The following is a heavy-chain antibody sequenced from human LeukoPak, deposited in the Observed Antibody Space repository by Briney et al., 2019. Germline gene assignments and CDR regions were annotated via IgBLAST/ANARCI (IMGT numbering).Heavy chain of an antibody. CDR2: ISSSGSSI. CDR3: ARGDYSTSWLIDY. V-gene: IGHV3-21*01. D-gene: IGHD6-13*01. Sequence: NPGGSLRLSCAASRFTFSDYSMNWVRQAPGKGLEWVSTISSSGSSIFYAASVKGRFTISRDNSKKTLYLQMNSLRTEDTAVYYCARGDYSTSWLIDYWGQGTLVTVSS. J-gene: IGHJ4*02. CDR1: RFTFSDYS.